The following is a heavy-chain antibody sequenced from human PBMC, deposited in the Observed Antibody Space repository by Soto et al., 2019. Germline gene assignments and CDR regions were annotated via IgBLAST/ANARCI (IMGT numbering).Heavy chain of an antibody. CDR2: IDYSGRT. CDR1: GYSISSSNW. V-gene: IGHV4-28*01. J-gene: IGHJ3*02. Sequence: QVQLQESGPGLVKPSDTLSHTCAVSGYSISSSNWWGWIRQPPGKGLEWIGYIDYSGRTYYNPSLKSRVTMSVDTSKNQFSMKLSSVTAVDTAVYYCARKNGVLDAFDIWGQGTMVTVSS. D-gene: IGHD4-17*01. CDR3: ARKNGVLDAFDI.